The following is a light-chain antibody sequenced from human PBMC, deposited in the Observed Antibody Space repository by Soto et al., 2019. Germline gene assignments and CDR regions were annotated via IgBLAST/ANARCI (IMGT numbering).Light chain of an antibody. J-gene: IGKJ5*01. Sequence: EIVVKLSPSTLSLYTGERATLSCRASQSVSSYLAWYQQKPGQAPRLLIYDASNRATGIPARFSGSGSGTDFALTISSLEPDDFAVYYCQPRIHSIPFGQRRRLAIK. CDR3: QPRIHSIP. CDR1: QSVSSY. V-gene: IGKV3-11*01. CDR2: DAS.